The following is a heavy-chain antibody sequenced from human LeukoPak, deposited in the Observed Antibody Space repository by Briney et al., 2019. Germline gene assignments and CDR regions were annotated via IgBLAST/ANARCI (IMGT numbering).Heavy chain of an antibody. V-gene: IGHV1-18*04. J-gene: IGHJ4*02. Sequence: ASVKVSCKASGYTFTGYYMHWVRQAPGQGLEWMGWISAYNGNTNYAQKLQGRVTMTTDTSTSTAYMELRSLRSDDTAVYYCARADSGSPFDYWGQGTLVTVSS. CDR1: GYTFTGYY. D-gene: IGHD1-26*01. CDR3: ARADSGSPFDY. CDR2: ISAYNGNT.